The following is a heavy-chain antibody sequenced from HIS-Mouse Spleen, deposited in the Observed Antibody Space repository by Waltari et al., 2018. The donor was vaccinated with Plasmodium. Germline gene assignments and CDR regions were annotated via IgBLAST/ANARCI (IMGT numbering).Heavy chain of an antibody. J-gene: IGHJ4*02. V-gene: IGHV3-30*03. CDR3: ATSGLTGGTYYFDY. Sequence: QVQLVESGGGVVQPGRSLRLSCAASGFTLSSYGMHWVRQAPGKGLGWVAVISYDGSNKYYADSVKGRFTISRDNSKNTLYLQMNSLRAEDTAVYYCATSGLTGGTYYFDYWGQGTLVTVSS. CDR2: ISYDGSNK. CDR1: GFTLSSYG. D-gene: IGHD7-27*01.